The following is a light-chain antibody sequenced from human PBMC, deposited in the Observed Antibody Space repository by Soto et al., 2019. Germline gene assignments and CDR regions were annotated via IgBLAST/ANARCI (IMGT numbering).Light chain of an antibody. Sequence: EIVLTQSPATLSLSPGERATLSCRASQSVSSYLAWYQQKPGQAPRLLIYDASNWATGIPARFSGGGSGTDFTLTISSLEPEDVAVYYCQQRFNWPRFTFGQGTKLEIK. J-gene: IGKJ2*01. CDR2: DAS. V-gene: IGKV3-11*01. CDR1: QSVSSY. CDR3: QQRFNWPRFT.